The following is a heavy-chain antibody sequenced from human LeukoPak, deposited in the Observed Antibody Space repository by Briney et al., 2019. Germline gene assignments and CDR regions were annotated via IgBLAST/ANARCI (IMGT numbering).Heavy chain of an antibody. J-gene: IGHJ4*02. V-gene: IGHV3-21*01. CDR2: ITSSGAYI. Sequence: PGRSLRLSCAASGFTFSSYAMHWVRQAPGKALEWVSSITSSGAYIFYADSVRGRFTISRDNAKNSLYLQMNSLRAEDTAVYYCARSGSYSSPIDYWGQGTLVTVSS. CDR3: ARSGSYSSPIDY. CDR1: GFTFSSYA. D-gene: IGHD1-26*01.